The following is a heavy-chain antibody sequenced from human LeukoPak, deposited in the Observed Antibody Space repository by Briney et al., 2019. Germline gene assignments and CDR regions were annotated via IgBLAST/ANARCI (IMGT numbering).Heavy chain of an antibody. CDR1: GYTFTSYD. D-gene: IGHD6-6*01. CDR3: ARGDEYSSSSVSYYGMDV. V-gene: IGHV1-8*01. J-gene: IGHJ6*02. CDR2: MNPNSGNT. Sequence: GASVKVSCKASGYTFTSYDINWVRQATGQGLEWMGWMNPNSGNTGYAQKFQGRVTMTRNTSISTAYMELSSLRSEDTAVYYCARGDEYSSSSVSYYGMDVWGHGTTVTVSS.